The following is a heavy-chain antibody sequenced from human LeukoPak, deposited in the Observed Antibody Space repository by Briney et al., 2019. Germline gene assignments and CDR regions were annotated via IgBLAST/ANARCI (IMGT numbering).Heavy chain of an antibody. CDR1: GGSISSYY. Sequence: SETLSLTCTVSGGSISSYYWSWIRQPAGEGLEWIGRIYTSGSTNYNPSLKSRVTMSVDTSKNQFSLKLSSVTAADTAVYYCARDRWGYGGNSHFDYWGQGTLVTVSS. V-gene: IGHV4-4*07. CDR2: IYTSGST. J-gene: IGHJ4*02. CDR3: ARDRWGYGGNSHFDY. D-gene: IGHD4-23*01.